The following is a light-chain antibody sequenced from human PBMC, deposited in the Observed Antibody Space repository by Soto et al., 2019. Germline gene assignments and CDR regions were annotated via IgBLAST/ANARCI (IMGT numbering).Light chain of an antibody. J-gene: IGKJ3*01. CDR2: GAS. Sequence: EIVLTQSPGTLSLSPGERATLSCRASQSLSGSYFAWYQQRPGQPPRLLIYGASNRFSGIPDRFSGSGSGTDFALTISRLEREDFAVYFCHQYGSSPRTFGPGTKVDIK. CDR1: QSLSGSY. V-gene: IGKV3-20*01. CDR3: HQYGSSPRT.